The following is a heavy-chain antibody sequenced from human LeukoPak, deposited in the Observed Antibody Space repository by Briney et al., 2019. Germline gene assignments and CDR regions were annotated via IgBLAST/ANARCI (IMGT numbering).Heavy chain of an antibody. D-gene: IGHD3-9*01. CDR1: GFTFSSYW. CDR3: ARGGRYFDWFVGMDV. V-gene: IGHV3-74*01. Sequence: GGSLRLSCAASGFTFSSYWMHWVRQAPGKGLVWVSRINSDGSSTSYADSVKGRSTISRDNAKNTLYLQMNSLRAEDTAVYYCARGGRYFDWFVGMDVWGQGATVTVSS. J-gene: IGHJ6*02. CDR2: INSDGSST.